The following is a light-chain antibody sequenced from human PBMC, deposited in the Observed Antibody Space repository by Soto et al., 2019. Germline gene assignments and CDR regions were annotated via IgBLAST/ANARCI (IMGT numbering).Light chain of an antibody. V-gene: IGKV1-5*03. CDR2: KAS. J-gene: IGKJ1*01. CDR1: QSISSW. Sequence: DIHLTQSPSTLSASVGDRVTITCRASQSISSWLAWYQQKPGKAPKLLIYKASTLESGVPSRFSGSGSGTEFHLTISSLQPDDFATYYCQHWVDYMWTFGQGTKVEIK. CDR3: QHWVDYMWT.